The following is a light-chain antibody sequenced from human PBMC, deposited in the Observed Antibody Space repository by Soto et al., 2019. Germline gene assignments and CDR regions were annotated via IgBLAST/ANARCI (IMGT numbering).Light chain of an antibody. J-gene: IGKJ2*01. CDR3: QQYGSSQFT. CDR2: GAS. V-gene: IGKV3-20*01. Sequence: EIVLTQSPGTLSLSPGDRDTLSCRASQSVSSTYLTWYQQKPGQAPRLLLYGASSRATGIPDRFSGSGSGTDFTLTISRLEPEDFAVYYCQQYGSSQFTFGQGTKLEIK. CDR1: QSVSSTY.